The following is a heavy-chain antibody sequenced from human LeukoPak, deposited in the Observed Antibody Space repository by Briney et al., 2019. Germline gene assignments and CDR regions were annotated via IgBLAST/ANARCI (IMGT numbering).Heavy chain of an antibody. CDR1: GFTASSNY. V-gene: IGHV3-53*01. Sequence: GGSLRLSCAASGFTASSNYMSWVRQAPGKGLEWVSVIYSGGSTNYADSVKGRFAISRDNSKNTLYLQMNSLRVEDTAVYYCARDDPPIVVVPAVWGQGTLVTVSS. CDR2: IYSGGST. D-gene: IGHD2-2*01. CDR3: ARDDPPIVVVPAV. J-gene: IGHJ4*02.